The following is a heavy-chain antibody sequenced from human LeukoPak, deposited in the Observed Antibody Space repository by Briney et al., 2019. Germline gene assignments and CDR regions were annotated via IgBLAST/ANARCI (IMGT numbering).Heavy chain of an antibody. CDR3: ARKVYYSGSLADC. J-gene: IGHJ4*02. Sequence: GGSLRLSCAASGFTFSSYAMSWVRQAPGKGLEWVSAISGSGGSTYYADSVKGRFTISRDNSKNTLYLQMNSLRAEDTAVYYCARKVYYSGSLADCWGQGTLVTVSS. D-gene: IGHD3-10*01. CDR2: ISGSGGST. CDR1: GFTFSSYA. V-gene: IGHV3-23*01.